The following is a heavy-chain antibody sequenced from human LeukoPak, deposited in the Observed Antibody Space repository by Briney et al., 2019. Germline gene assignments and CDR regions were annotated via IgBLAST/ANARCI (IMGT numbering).Heavy chain of an antibody. J-gene: IGHJ4*02. CDR1: GFTFSSYA. CDR3: AKLWFGESAHFDY. D-gene: IGHD3-10*01. CDR2: ISGSCGST. V-gene: IGHV3-23*01. Sequence: GGSLRLSCAASGFTFSSYAMSWVRQAPGKGLEWVSAISGSCGSTYYADSVKGRFTMYRDNSKNTLHLQMNSLRAADTAVYYCAKLWFGESAHFDYWGQGTLVTVSA.